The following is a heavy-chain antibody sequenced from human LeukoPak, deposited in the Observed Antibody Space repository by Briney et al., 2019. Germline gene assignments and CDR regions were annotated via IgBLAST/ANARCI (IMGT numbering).Heavy chain of an antibody. J-gene: IGHJ4*02. CDR1: GDSVSSNSAA. CDR3: ARDSPRHYNSSWYYFDY. D-gene: IGHD6-13*01. CDR2: TYYRSKWYN. V-gene: IGHV6-1*01. Sequence: SQTLSLTCAVSGDSVSSNSAAWNWIRQSPSRGLEWLGRTYYRSKWYNDYAVSVKSRITINPDTSKNQFSLQLNSVTPEDTAVYYCARDSPRHYNSSWYYFDYWGQGTLVTVSS.